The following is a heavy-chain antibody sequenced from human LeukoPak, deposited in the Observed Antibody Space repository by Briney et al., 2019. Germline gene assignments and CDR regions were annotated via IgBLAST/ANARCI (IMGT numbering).Heavy chain of an antibody. CDR3: ARHALGETAHAFDI. CDR2: IYYSGGT. D-gene: IGHD3-10*01. J-gene: IGHJ3*02. CDR1: GGSISSSSYY. V-gene: IGHV4-39*01. Sequence: SETLSLTCTVSGGSISSSSYYWGWIRQPPGKGLEWSGGIYYSGGTYYNPSLKSRVTISVDTSQNQFSLKLSSVTSADTAVYYCARHALGETAHAFDIWGQGTMVTVSS.